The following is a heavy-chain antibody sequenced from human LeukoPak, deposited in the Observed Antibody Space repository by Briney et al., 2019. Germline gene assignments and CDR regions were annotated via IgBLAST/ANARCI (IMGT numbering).Heavy chain of an antibody. CDR2: MNNSGST. CDR3: ARMPLLRFYNWFDP. V-gene: IGHV4-59*08. D-gene: IGHD3-3*01. Sequence: PSDTLSLTCTVSGGSISSYYWSWIRQPPGKGLEWIGYMNNSGSTNYNPSLKSRVTISVDTSKNQFSLKLSSVTAADTAVYYCARMPLLRFYNWFDPWGQGTLVTVSS. J-gene: IGHJ5*02. CDR1: GGSISSYY.